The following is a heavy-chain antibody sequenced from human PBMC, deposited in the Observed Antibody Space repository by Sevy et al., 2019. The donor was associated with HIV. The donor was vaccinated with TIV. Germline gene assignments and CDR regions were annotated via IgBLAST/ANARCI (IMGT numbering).Heavy chain of an antibody. D-gene: IGHD1-26*01. J-gene: IGHJ5*02. Sequence: GGSLRLSCAASGFDFGDYSMNWVRQAPGKGLEWVSYISSRSDRIYYADSVKGRFTISRDNAKNSLFLQMNGLRVEDTAVYYCASVAIVTPSWGQGTLVTVSS. V-gene: IGHV3-48*01. CDR3: ASVAIVTPS. CDR2: ISSRSDRI. CDR1: GFDFGDYS.